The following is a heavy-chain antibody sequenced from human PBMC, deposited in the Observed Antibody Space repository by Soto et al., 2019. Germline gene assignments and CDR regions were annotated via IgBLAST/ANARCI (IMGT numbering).Heavy chain of an antibody. J-gene: IGHJ5*02. Sequence: PGVSLRLSCAASGFIFSSYNMNWARQAPGEGLEWISSISSSGDYIFYADSVKGRFPISRDNAKNSLYLQLNSLRAEDTAVYYCAWEGYCSESPLHPPWFDPWGQGTLVTV. CDR2: ISSSGDYI. CDR3: AWEGYCSESPLHPPWFDP. CDR1: GFIFSSYN. V-gene: IGHV3-21*01. D-gene: IGHD2-21*01.